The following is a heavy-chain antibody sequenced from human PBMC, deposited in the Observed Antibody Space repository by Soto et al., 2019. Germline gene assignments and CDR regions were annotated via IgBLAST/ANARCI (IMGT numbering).Heavy chain of an antibody. J-gene: IGHJ4*02. CDR3: ARAPGSSQDY. CDR1: GGSISSYY. Sequence: SETLSLTCTVSGGSISSYYWSWIRQPPGKGLEWIGYIYYSGSTNYNPSLKSRVTISVDTSKNQFSLKLSSVTAADTAVYYCARAPGSSQDYWGQGTLVTVSS. D-gene: IGHD6-6*01. V-gene: IGHV4-59*01. CDR2: IYYSGST.